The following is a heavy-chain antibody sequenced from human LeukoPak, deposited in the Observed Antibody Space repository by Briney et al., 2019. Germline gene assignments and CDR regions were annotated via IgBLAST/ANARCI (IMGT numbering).Heavy chain of an antibody. CDR1: GFTFSSYA. CDR2: IYSGGST. V-gene: IGHV3-66*01. J-gene: IGHJ4*02. CDR3: ARDDPVGLFDY. Sequence: GGSLRLSCAASGFTFSSYAMSWARQAPGKGLEWVSVIYSGGSTYYADSVKGRFTISRDNSKNTLYLQMSSLRAEDTAVYYCARDDPVGLFDYWGQGTLVRVSS.